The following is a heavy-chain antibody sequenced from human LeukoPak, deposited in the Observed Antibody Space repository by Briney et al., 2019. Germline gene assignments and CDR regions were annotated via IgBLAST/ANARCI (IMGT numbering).Heavy chain of an antibody. CDR3: ARDDYGGNSHYYYYYMDV. CDR1: GGSISSYY. Sequence: SETLSLTCTVSGGSISSYYWSWIRQPPGKGLEWIGYIYYSGSTNYNPSLKSRVTISVDTSKNQFSLKLSSVTAADTAVYYCARDDYGGNSHYYYYYMDVWGKGTTVTVSS. J-gene: IGHJ6*03. D-gene: IGHD4-23*01. CDR2: IYYSGST. V-gene: IGHV4-59*01.